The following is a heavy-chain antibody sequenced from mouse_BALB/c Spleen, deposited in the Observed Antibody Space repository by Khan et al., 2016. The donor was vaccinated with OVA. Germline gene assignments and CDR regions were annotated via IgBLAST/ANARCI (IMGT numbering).Heavy chain of an antibody. V-gene: IGHV3-2*02. Sequence: EVQLQESGPGLVKPSQSLSLTCTVTGYSITSEYTWNWIRQFPGNKLEWMGFISYSGNTRYNPSLKNRISITRDTSKNQFFLQLNSVTSDDTATYYCARKDYYDYDPFPYWGQGTLVTVSA. CDR3: ARKDYYDYDPFPY. CDR1: GYSITSEYT. CDR2: ISYSGNT. D-gene: IGHD2-4*01. J-gene: IGHJ3*01.